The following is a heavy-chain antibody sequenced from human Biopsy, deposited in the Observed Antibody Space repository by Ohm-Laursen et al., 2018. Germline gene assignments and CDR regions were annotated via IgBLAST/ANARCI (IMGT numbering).Heavy chain of an antibody. D-gene: IGHD3-10*01. Sequence: SETLSLTCVVYGGSFRGFYLSWIRPTPRKGGGWIWENNHNGSTNYKPSLDSRVAISAETSKNQFSLNLYSVTAADTAVYFCARGLPRIAPMVRGRRTWFDPWGQGTLVTVSS. CDR2: NNHNGST. J-gene: IGHJ5*02. CDR3: ARGLPRIAPMVRGRRTWFDP. CDR1: GGSFRGFY. V-gene: IGHV4-34*01.